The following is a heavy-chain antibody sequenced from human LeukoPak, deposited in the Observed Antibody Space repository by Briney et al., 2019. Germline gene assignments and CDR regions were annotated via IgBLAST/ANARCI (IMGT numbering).Heavy chain of an antibody. Sequence: GGSLRLSCAASGFTFSSYWMSWVRQAPGKGLEWVANIKQDGSEKYYVDSVKGRFTISRDNAKNSLYLQMNSLRAEDTAVYYCARDLTVRCCGGSCYSAFDYWGQGTLVTVSS. D-gene: IGHD2-15*01. V-gene: IGHV3-7*01. CDR2: IKQDGSEK. CDR3: ARDLTVRCCGGSCYSAFDY. CDR1: GFTFSSYW. J-gene: IGHJ4*02.